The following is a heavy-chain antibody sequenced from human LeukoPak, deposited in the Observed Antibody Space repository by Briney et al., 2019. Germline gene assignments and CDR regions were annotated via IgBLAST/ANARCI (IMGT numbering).Heavy chain of an antibody. D-gene: IGHD4-17*01. Sequence: PGGSLRLSCAASGFTFDYYGMSWVRQAPGKGLEWVSGINWSGGSTGYADSVKGRFTISRDNAKDSLYLQMNSLRAEDTALYYCARDRTVTTSLFDYWGQGTLVTVSS. J-gene: IGHJ4*02. CDR3: ARDRTVTTSLFDY. CDR1: GFTFDYYG. CDR2: INWSGGST. V-gene: IGHV3-20*04.